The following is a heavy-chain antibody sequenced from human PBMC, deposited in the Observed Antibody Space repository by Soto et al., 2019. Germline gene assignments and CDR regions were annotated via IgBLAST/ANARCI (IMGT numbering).Heavy chain of an antibody. D-gene: IGHD3-3*01. CDR3: ARGVITSSGLVDDSWTDS. CDR1: GASISRGGYF. V-gene: IGHV4-31*03. CDR2: VFYNGNT. J-gene: IGHJ4*02. Sequence: SETLSLTCTVSGASISRGGYFWNWIRQHPGKGLEWVGYVFYNGNTHYNPSLKSRVIISLDTSKNQYSLRLTSVTATDTAVYYCARGVITSSGLVDDSWTDSWGQGTLVTVSS.